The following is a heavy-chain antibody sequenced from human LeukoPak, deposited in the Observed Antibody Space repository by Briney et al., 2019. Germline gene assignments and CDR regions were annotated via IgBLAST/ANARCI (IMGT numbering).Heavy chain of an antibody. CDR1: GFTFSSYS. CDR3: ARDWGYGSGNPQEN. D-gene: IGHD3-10*01. V-gene: IGHV3-48*01. J-gene: IGHJ4*02. CDR2: ISSSSSTI. Sequence: PGGSLRLSCAASGFTFSSYSMNWVRQAPGKGLEWVSYISSSSSTIYYADSVKGRFTISRDNAKNSLYLQMNSLRAEDTAVYYCARDWGYGSGNPQENWGQGTLVTVSS.